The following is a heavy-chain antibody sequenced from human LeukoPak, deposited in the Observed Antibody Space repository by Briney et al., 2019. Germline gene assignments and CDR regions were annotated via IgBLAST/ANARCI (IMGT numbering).Heavy chain of an antibody. CDR2: ILYDGINK. Sequence: GGSLRLSCAASGFTFSNYGMHWVRQAPGKGLEWVAVILYDGINKYYSDSVKGRFTISRDNSKNTLYLQMTSLRAEDTAVYYCARGSRVGASVDYWGQGTLVTVSS. V-gene: IGHV3-30*03. CDR1: GFTFSNYG. J-gene: IGHJ4*02. CDR3: ARGSRVGASVDY. D-gene: IGHD1-26*01.